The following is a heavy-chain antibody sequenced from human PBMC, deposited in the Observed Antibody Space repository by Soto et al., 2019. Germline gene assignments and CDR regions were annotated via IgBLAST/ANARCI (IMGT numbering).Heavy chain of an antibody. CDR1: GFTFTSSA. D-gene: IGHD3-3*02. CDR3: ARDKDRAQLGGNYYYILDV. CDR2: IMAIIRSP. J-gene: IGHJ6*02. Sequence: GASVKVSCKASGFTFTSSAVQWVRQARGQRLEWMGWIMAIIRSPDYAQNFQGRVTITADESTSTAYMELSGLRSDDTAVYYCARDKDRAQLGGNYYYILDVWGQGTTVTVSS. V-gene: IGHV1-58*01.